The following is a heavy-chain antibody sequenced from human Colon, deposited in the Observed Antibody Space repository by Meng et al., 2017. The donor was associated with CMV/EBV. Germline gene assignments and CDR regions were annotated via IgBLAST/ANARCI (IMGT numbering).Heavy chain of an antibody. CDR1: GSSFSNSW. CDR2: TNEDGSDK. Sequence: GESLKISCAASGSSFSNSWMIWVRRAPGKGLEWVAKTNEDGSDKYYVDSVKGRFTIFRDNAKNSVYLQMNSLRAEDTAVYYCARGVSTMIVVAMNDWGQGTLVTVSS. V-gene: IGHV3-7*01. CDR3: ARGVSTMIVVAMND. D-gene: IGHD3-22*01. J-gene: IGHJ4*02.